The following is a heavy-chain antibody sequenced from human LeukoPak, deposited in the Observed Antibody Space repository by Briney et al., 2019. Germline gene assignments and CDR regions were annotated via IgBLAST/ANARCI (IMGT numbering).Heavy chain of an antibody. CDR3: ASWGYYYDSSGYYSDY. CDR1: GLTFSSYE. J-gene: IGHJ4*02. V-gene: IGHV3-48*03. CDR2: ISSSGSTI. D-gene: IGHD3-22*01. Sequence: GGSLRLSCAAPGLTFSSYEMNWVRQAPGKELEWVSYISSSGSTIYYADSVKGRFTISRDNAKKSLYLQMNSLRAEDTAVYYCASWGYYYDSSGYYSDYWGQGTLVTVSS.